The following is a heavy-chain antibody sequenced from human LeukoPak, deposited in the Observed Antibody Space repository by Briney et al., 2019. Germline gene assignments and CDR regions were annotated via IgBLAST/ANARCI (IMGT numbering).Heavy chain of an antibody. CDR3: ARDHDYLDY. J-gene: IGHJ4*02. Sequence: TGGSLRLSCAASGLTVSSNYMSWVRQAPGKGLEWVSVIYTGGSTYYADSVKGRFTISRDNSKNTLYLQMNSLRAEDTAVYYCARDHDYLDYRGQGTLVTVSS. CDR2: IYTGGST. CDR1: GLTVSSNY. V-gene: IGHV3-53*01.